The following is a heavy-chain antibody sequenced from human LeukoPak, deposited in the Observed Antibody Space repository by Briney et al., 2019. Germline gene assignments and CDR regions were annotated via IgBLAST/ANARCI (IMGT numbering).Heavy chain of an antibody. J-gene: IGHJ6*03. CDR2: RYCSSMCYA. CDR3: ARDKGYCSGGSCYEGRDYYSMAV. Sequence: SQTLSLSCAISGVSVTSNSAAWDCMRQSPALGFVWRGRRYCSSMCYAEYAVSVKSRITINPDTSKNQFSLQLNSVTHEDTAVYYCARDKGYCSGGSCYEGRDYYSMAVWGKGTTVTVSS. D-gene: IGHD2-15*01. V-gene: IGHV6-1*01. CDR1: GVSVTSNSAA.